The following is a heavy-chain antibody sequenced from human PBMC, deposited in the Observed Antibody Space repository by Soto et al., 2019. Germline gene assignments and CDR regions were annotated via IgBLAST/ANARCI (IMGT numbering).Heavy chain of an antibody. CDR1: GYFFNDYH. CDR3: AREAGGSNIAGVLLDP. CDR2: INPKNGDT. Sequence: ASVKVSCKTSGYFFNDYHRHWVRKAPGQGLEWMGWINPKNGDTNYAQKFQDRVTMTRDTSISTVYIELSRLTSDDTSVYYCAREAGGSNIAGVLLDPLGQGKLFTVSS. J-gene: IGHJ5*02. V-gene: IGHV1-2*02. D-gene: IGHD2-2*01.